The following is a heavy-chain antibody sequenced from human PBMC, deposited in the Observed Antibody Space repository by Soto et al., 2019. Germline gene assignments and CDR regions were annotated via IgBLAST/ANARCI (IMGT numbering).Heavy chain of an antibody. V-gene: IGHV3-30-3*01. CDR3: ARVGMTTVNYFDY. Sequence: PGGSLRLSCAASGFTFSSYAMHWVRQAPGKGLEWVAVISYDGSNKYYADSVKGRFTISRDNSKNTLYLQMNSLRAEDTAVYYCARVGMTTVNYFDYWGQGTLVTVSS. CDR2: ISYDGSNK. CDR1: GFTFSSYA. D-gene: IGHD4-17*01. J-gene: IGHJ4*02.